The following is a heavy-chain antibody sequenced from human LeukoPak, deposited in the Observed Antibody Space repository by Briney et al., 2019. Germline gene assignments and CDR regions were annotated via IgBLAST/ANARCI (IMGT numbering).Heavy chain of an antibody. CDR2: IYTSGST. CDR3: ASGLYSSSWYYFDY. J-gene: IGHJ4*02. D-gene: IGHD6-13*01. V-gene: IGHV4-4*07. Sequence: SETLSPTCTVSGGSISGYYWSWIRQPAGKGLEWIGRIYTSGSTNYNPSLRSRVTMSVDTSKNQFSLKLSSVTAADTAVYYCASGLYSSSWYYFDYWGQGTLVTVSS. CDR1: GGSISGYY.